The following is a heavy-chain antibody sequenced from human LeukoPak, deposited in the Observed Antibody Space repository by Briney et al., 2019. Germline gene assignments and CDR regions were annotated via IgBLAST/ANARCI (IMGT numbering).Heavy chain of an antibody. V-gene: IGHV4-30-2*01. Sequence: SETLSLTCAVSGGSISSDGYSWNWIRQPPGKGLEWIGYIYHSGSTYYNPSLKSRVTMSVDRSTNQFSLKLRSVTAADTAVYYCARDTTDYGGSKYFQHWGQGTLVTVSS. CDR2: IYHSGST. D-gene: IGHD4-23*01. J-gene: IGHJ1*01. CDR1: GGSISSDGYS. CDR3: ARDTTDYGGSKYFQH.